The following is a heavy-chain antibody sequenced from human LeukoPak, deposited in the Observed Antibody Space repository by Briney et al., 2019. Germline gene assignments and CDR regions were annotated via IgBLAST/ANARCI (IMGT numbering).Heavy chain of an antibody. V-gene: IGHV1-46*01. CDR1: GYTFTSYY. CDR3: ARDGAWELLAFDP. CDR2: INPSGGSA. D-gene: IGHD1-26*01. Sequence: ASVKVSCKASGYTFTSYYMHWVRQAPGQGLEWMGIINPSGGSASYAQKFQGRVTMTTDTSTSTAYMELRSLRSDDTAVYYCARDGAWELLAFDPWGQGTLVTVSS. J-gene: IGHJ5*02.